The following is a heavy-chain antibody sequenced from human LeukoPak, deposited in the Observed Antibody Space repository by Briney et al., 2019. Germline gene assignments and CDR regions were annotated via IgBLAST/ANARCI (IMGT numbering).Heavy chain of an antibody. CDR3: ATSIAAAGTSSVDY. D-gene: IGHD6-13*01. Sequence: ASVKVSCKASGGTFSSYAISWVRQAPGQGLEWMGGIIPIFGTANYAQKFQGRVTMTEDTSTDTAYMELSSLRSEDTAVYYCATSIAAAGTSSVDYWGQGTLVTVSS. V-gene: IGHV1-69*06. CDR2: IIPIFGTA. CDR1: GGTFSSYA. J-gene: IGHJ4*02.